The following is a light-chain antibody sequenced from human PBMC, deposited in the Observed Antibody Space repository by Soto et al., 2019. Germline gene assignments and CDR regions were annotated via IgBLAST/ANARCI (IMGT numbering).Light chain of an antibody. V-gene: IGKV1-39*01. CDR3: QQSYNAVS. CDR1: QTIRSY. Sequence: DIRMTQSPSSLSASVGDRVTITCRASQTIRSYLNWYQQKPGKAPKLLIYAASILQSGVPSRFGGSGTGTDFTLTISSLQREDFATYYCQQSYNAVSFGGGTTVEIK. CDR2: AAS. J-gene: IGKJ4*01.